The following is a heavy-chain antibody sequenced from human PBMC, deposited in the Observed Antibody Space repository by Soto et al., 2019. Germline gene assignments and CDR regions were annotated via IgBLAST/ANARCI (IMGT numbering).Heavy chain of an antibody. Sequence: ASVKVSCKASGYTFTSYGISWVRQAPGQGLEWMGWISAYNGNTNYAQKLQGRVTMTTDTSTSTAYMELRSLRSDDTAVYYCARDLYYDILTGYSRYYYYYGMDVWGQGTTVTVSS. CDR2: ISAYNGNT. D-gene: IGHD3-9*01. J-gene: IGHJ6*02. V-gene: IGHV1-18*01. CDR1: GYTFTSYG. CDR3: ARDLYYDILTGYSRYYYYYGMDV.